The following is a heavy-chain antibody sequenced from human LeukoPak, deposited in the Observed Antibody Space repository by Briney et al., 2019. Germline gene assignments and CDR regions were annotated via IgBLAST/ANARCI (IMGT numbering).Heavy chain of an antibody. V-gene: IGHV4-30-2*01. Sequence: SETLSLTCTVSGGSISSGAYYWSWIRQPPGKGLEWIGYIYHSGSTYYNPSLKSRLTISVDRSKNQFSLKLSSVTAADTAVYYCARRLYYYYDSSGYYVPDAFDIWGQGTMVTVSS. CDR2: IYHSGST. CDR1: GGSISSGAYY. J-gene: IGHJ3*02. CDR3: ARRLYYYYDSSGYYVPDAFDI. D-gene: IGHD3-22*01.